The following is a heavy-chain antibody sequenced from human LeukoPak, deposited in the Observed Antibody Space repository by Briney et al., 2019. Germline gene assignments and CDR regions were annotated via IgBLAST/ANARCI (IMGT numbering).Heavy chain of an antibody. CDR2: ISAYNGNT. V-gene: IGHV1-18*04. CDR3: AGDPRRYGSGTYYFDY. D-gene: IGHD3-10*01. CDR1: GYTFTSYN. Sequence: VASVKVSCKASGYTFTSYNMNWVRQAPGQGLEWMGWISAYNGNTNYAQNFQGRVTMTTDTSTSTAYMELRSLRSDDTAVYYCAGDPRRYGSGTYYFDYWGQGTLVTVSS. J-gene: IGHJ4*02.